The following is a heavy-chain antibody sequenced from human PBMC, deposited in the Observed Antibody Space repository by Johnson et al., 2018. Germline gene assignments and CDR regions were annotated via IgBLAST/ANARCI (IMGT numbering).Heavy chain of an antibody. D-gene: IGHD3-22*01. CDR1: GFTFSTYV. Sequence: QVQLLESGGGVVQXGRSLRLSCAASGFTFSTYVMEWVRQAPGKGLEWVAVISYDGSNKYYADSVKGRFTISRDNSKNTLYLQMNSLSAEDTAVYYCAKDRFWGDSREDAFDIWGQGTMVTVSS. CDR2: ISYDGSNK. J-gene: IGHJ3*02. CDR3: AKDRFWGDSREDAFDI. V-gene: IGHV3-30*18.